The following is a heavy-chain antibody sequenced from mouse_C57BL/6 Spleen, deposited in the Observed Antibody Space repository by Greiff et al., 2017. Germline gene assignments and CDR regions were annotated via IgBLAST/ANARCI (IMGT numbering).Heavy chain of an antibody. CDR3: AMTMITTLPWFAY. Sequence: QVQLQQPGAELVKPGASVKMSCKASGYTFTSYWITWVKQRPGQGLEWIGDIYPGSGSTNYNEKFKSKDTLTVDTASSTAYMQLSSLTSEDSAVYYCAMTMITTLPWFAYWGQGTLVTVSA. CDR1: GYTFTSYW. J-gene: IGHJ3*01. D-gene: IGHD2-4*01. V-gene: IGHV1-55*01. CDR2: IYPGSGST.